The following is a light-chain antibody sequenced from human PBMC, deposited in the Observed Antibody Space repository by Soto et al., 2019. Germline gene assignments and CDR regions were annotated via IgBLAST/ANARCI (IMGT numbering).Light chain of an antibody. J-gene: IGKJ1*01. CDR3: QQYNSYWT. CDR2: NAS. Sequence: DSQMTQSPSTLSASVGGRVPSTCRASQTISSWLAWYKQNPAQDPKFLIYNASTSKSGVPSRFSGSGSGTAFTLTIRSLQPDDVATYYRQQYNSYWTFGQGTKVDIK. V-gene: IGKV1-5*03. CDR1: QTISSW.